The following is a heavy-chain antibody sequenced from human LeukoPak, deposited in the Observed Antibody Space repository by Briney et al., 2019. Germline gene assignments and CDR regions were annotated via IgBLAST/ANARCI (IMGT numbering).Heavy chain of an antibody. CDR3: ARHPDTAMVGSFDY. Sequence: GESLQISCQGSGYSFTSYWIGWVRQLPGKGLEWMGIIYPGDSDTRYSPSFQGQVTISADKSISTAYLQWSSLKASDTAMYYCARHPDTAMVGSFDYWGQGTLVTVSS. V-gene: IGHV5-51*01. CDR2: IYPGDSDT. CDR1: GYSFTSYW. J-gene: IGHJ4*02. D-gene: IGHD5-18*01.